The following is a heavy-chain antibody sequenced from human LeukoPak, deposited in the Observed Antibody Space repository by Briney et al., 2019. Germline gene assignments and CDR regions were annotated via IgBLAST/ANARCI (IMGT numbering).Heavy chain of an antibody. D-gene: IGHD4-23*01. CDR1: GFTFSSYG. CDR3: ARDLSYGGNLVDY. V-gene: IGHV3-33*01. CDR2: IWYDGSNK. Sequence: GGSLRLSCAASGFTFSSYGMHWVRQAPGKGLEWVAVIWYDGSNKYYADSVKGRFTISRDNSKNTLYLQMNSLRAEDMAVYYCARDLSYGGNLVDYWGRGTLVTVSS. J-gene: IGHJ4*02.